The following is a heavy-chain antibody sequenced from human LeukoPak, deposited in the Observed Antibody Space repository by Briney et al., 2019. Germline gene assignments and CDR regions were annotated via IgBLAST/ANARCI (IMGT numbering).Heavy chain of an antibody. D-gene: IGHD1-1*01. CDR2: INTDGSKT. CDR1: GFTFSSYW. Sequence: PGGSLRLSCAASGFTFSSYWMHWVRQAPGKGLVWVSRINTDGSKTSYADSVKGRFTISRDNAKNTLYLQMNSLSADDTAVYYCARVATGDWYFGLWGRGTLVTVSS. V-gene: IGHV3-74*01. CDR3: ARVATGDWYFGL. J-gene: IGHJ2*01.